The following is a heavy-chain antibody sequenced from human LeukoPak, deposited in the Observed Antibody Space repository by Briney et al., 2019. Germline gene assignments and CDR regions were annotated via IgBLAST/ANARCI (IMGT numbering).Heavy chain of an antibody. Sequence: SETLSLTCTVSGGSISSYYWSWIRQPPGKGLEWIGYIYYSGSTNYNPSLKSRGTILVDTSKNQFSLKLSSVTAADTAVYYCARFLYSSGWYQPYYFDYWGQGTLVTVSS. CDR2: IYYSGST. CDR3: ARFLYSSGWYQPYYFDY. CDR1: GGSISSYY. J-gene: IGHJ4*02. D-gene: IGHD6-19*01. V-gene: IGHV4-59*12.